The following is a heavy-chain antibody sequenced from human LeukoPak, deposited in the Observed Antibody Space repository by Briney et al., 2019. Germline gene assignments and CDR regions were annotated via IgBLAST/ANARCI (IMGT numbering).Heavy chain of an antibody. J-gene: IGHJ4*02. V-gene: IGHV3-9*01. D-gene: IGHD5-18*01. CDR2: VSWSTGRI. CDR1: GFSFDDYA. CDR3: AKGGMLIHGYYDY. Sequence: PGGSLRLSCVASGFSFDDYAFHWIRQAPGKGLEWVAGVSWSTGRIGYADSVKGRFTISRDNAKNSLHLQMNSLSTEDTAIYYCAKGGMLIHGYYDYWGQGTLVSVSS.